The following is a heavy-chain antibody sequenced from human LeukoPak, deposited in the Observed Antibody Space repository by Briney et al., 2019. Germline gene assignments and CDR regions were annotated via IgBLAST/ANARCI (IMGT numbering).Heavy chain of an antibody. CDR2: IIPILGIA. Sequence: SAKVSCKASGGTFSSYAISRVRQAPGQGLEWMGRIIPILGIANYAQKFQGRVTITADKSTSTAYMELSSLRSEDTAVYYCARDGITGTTGLDYWGQGTLVTVSS. CDR1: GGTFSSYA. D-gene: IGHD1-7*01. CDR3: ARDGITGTTGLDY. J-gene: IGHJ4*02. V-gene: IGHV1-69*04.